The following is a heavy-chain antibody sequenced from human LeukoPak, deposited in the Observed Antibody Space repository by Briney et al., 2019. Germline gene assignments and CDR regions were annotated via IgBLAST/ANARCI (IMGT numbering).Heavy chain of an antibody. CDR1: GFTFSTYA. CDR2: ISYDGSSK. D-gene: IGHD5-18*01. V-gene: IGHV3-30*04. J-gene: IGHJ4*02. Sequence: GGSLRLSCAASGFTFSTYAMHWVRQAPGKGLEWVAVISYDGSSKYYADSVKGRFTISRDNAKNSLYLQMNSLRAKDTAVYYCARDLGYSYGYGFDYWGQGTLVTVSS. CDR3: ARDLGYSYGYGFDY.